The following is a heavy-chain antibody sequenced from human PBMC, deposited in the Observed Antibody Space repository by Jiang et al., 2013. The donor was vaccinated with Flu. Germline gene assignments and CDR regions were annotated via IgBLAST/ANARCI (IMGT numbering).Heavy chain of an antibody. CDR1: GGSISVYY. V-gene: IGHV4-59*01. CDR3: ARGAQLWPFDY. D-gene: IGHD5-18*01. J-gene: IGHJ4*02. Sequence: GLVKPSETLSLTCAVSGGSISVYYWSWIRQPPGKGLEWIGYIHYSGSTNYNPSLKSRVTISVDTFKNQFSLKLSSVTAADTAVYYCARGAQLWPFDYWGQGTLVTVSS. CDR2: IHYSGST.